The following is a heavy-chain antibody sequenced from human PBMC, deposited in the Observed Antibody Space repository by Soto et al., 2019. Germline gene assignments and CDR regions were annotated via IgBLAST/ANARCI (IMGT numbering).Heavy chain of an antibody. J-gene: IGHJ4*02. D-gene: IGHD3-10*01. CDR3: ARRWGEGRVDY. CDR2: IYHSGST. CDR1: GGSISSSNW. Sequence: QVQLQESGPGLVKPSGTLSLTCAVSGGSISSSNWWSWVRQPPGKGLQWIGEIYHSGSTNYIPSLTSRVTISVDKSRNPFSLKLSSVTAADTAVYYCARRWGEGRVDYWGQGTLVTVSS. V-gene: IGHV4-4*02.